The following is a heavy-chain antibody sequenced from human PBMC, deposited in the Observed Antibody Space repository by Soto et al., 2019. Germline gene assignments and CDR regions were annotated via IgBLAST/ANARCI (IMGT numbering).Heavy chain of an antibody. CDR3: ARSSLNSNWFDP. CDR1: CGSISSGDYY. V-gene: IGHV4-30-4*01. J-gene: IGHJ5*02. Sequence: PSETLSLTCTVSCGSISSGDYYWSWIRQPPGKGLEWIGYIYYSGSTYYNPSLKSRVTISVDTSKNQFSLKLSSVTAADTAVYYCARSSLNSNWFDPWGQGTLVTVSS. D-gene: IGHD6-6*01. CDR2: IYYSGST.